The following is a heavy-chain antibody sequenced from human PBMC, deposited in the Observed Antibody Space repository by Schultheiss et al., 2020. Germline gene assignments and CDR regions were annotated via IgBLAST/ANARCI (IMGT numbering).Heavy chain of an antibody. J-gene: IGHJ5*02. V-gene: IGHV1-3*01. Sequence: ASVKVSCKASGYTFTSYAMHWVRQAPGQRLEWMGWINAGNGNTKYSQKFQGRVTITRDTSASTAYMELSSLRSEDTAVYYCARVFIAVAGMFSFDPWGQGTLVTVSS. CDR3: ARVFIAVAGMFSFDP. CDR2: INAGNGNT. CDR1: GYTFTSYA. D-gene: IGHD6-19*01.